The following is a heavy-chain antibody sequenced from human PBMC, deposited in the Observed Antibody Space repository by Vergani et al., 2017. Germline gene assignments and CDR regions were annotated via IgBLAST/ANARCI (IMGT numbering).Heavy chain of an antibody. V-gene: IGHV4-34*01. CDR3: ARSPSYDYVWGSYLPRRNYYYGMDV. Sequence: QVQLQQWGAGLLKPSETLSLTCAVYGGSFSGYYWSWIRQPPGKGLEWIGEINHSGSTNYNPSLKSRVTISVDTSKNQFSLKLSSVTAADTAVYYCARSPSYDYVWGSYLPRRNYYYGMDVWGQETTVTVSS. J-gene: IGHJ6*02. CDR2: INHSGST. CDR1: GGSFSGYY. D-gene: IGHD3-16*02.